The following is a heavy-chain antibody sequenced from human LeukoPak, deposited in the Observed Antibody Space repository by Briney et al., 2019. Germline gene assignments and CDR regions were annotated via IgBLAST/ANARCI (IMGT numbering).Heavy chain of an antibody. J-gene: IGHJ3*02. D-gene: IGHD7-27*01. CDR2: INPNSGGT. CDR1: GYTFTGYY. CDR3: ARSYPWGSAFDI. V-gene: IGHV1-2*06. Sequence: VASVKVSCKASGYTFTGYYMHWVRRAPGQGLEGMGRINPNSGGTNYAQKLQGRVTMTTDTSTSTAYMELRSLRSDDTAVYYCARSYPWGSAFDIWGQGTMVTVSS.